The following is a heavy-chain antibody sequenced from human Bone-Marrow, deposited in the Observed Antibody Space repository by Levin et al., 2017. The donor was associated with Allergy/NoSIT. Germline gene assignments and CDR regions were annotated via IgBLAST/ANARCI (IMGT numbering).Heavy chain of an antibody. CDR3: AKDMSGDGSNFDS. J-gene: IGHJ4*02. CDR1: GFNIDDYA. Sequence: SCAASGFNIDDYAMHWVRQVPGKGLEWVSGITWNRGNKDYADSVKGRFTISRDNAKNSLYLQMNSLRIEDTAFYYCAKDMSGDGSNFDSWGQGTLVTVSS. D-gene: IGHD5-24*01. V-gene: IGHV3-9*01. CDR2: ITWNRGNK.